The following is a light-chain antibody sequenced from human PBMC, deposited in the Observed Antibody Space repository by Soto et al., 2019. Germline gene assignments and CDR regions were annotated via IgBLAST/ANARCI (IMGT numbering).Light chain of an antibody. V-gene: IGLV1-40*01. CDR1: SSSIGAGYD. J-gene: IGLJ1*01. Sequence: QSVLTQPPSVSGAPGQRVTISCTGSSSSIGAGYDVHWYQQLPGTAPKLLIYGNTNRPSGVPDRFSGSKSGTSASLAIIGLHAEDEADYYCQSYDSSLSGYVFGTGTKVTVL. CDR3: QSYDSSLSGYV. CDR2: GNT.